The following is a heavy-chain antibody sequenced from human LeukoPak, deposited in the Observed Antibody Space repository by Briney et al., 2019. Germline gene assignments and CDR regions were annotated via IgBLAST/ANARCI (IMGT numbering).Heavy chain of an antibody. V-gene: IGHV3-30*04. D-gene: IGHD3-16*02. CDR1: GFTFSSYA. Sequence: GGSLRLSCAASGFTFSSYAMHWVRQAPGEGLEWVAIISYDGSNKYYADSVKGRFNISRDNPKNTLYLQMSSLRAEDTAVYYCARSTHGGVIAPFDCWGQGTLVTVSS. CDR3: ARSTHGGVIAPFDC. CDR2: ISYDGSNK. J-gene: IGHJ4*02.